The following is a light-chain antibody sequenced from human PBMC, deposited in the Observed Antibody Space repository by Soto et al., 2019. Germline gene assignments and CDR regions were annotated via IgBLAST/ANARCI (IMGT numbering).Light chain of an antibody. V-gene: IGLV7-46*01. CDR2: DTS. J-gene: IGLJ2*01. CDR3: MLSYTGARPVV. Sequence: QSVVTQEPSLTVSPGGTVTLTCGSSTGDVTSGHWPYWFQQKPGQAPRTLIFDTSNKHSWTPARSSGSLLGGKAALTLSGAQPEDEADYYCMLSYTGARPVVFGGGTKLTVL. CDR1: TGDVTSGHW.